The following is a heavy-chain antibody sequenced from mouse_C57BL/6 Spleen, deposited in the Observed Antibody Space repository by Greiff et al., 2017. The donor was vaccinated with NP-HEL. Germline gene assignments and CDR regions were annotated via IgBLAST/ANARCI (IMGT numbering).Heavy chain of an antibody. CDR2: IDPSDSYT. J-gene: IGHJ2*01. CDR3: ARPGATGRRYFDY. V-gene: IGHV1-69*01. D-gene: IGHD4-1*02. CDR1: GYTFTSYW. Sequence: QVQLQQPGAELVMPGASVKLSCKASGYTFTSYWMHWVKQRPGQGLEWIGEIDPSDSYTNYNQKFKGKSTLTVDKSSSTAYMQLSSLTSEDSAVYYCARPGATGRRYFDYWGQGTNLTVSS.